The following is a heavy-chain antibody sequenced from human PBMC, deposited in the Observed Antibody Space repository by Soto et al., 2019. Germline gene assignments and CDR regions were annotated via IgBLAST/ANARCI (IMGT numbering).Heavy chain of an antibody. J-gene: IGHJ5*02. D-gene: IGHD6-13*01. V-gene: IGHV1-3*05. CDR3: ARDGIAAAGTSWFDP. CDR2: INAGNGNT. CDR1: GYTFTSQA. Sequence: QVQLVQSGAEEKKPGASVKVSCKASGYTFTSQAMHCVRQAPGQRLEWMGWINAGNGNTKYSQKFQGRVTITTDTSASTAYMELSSLRSEDTAVYYCARDGIAAAGTSWFDPWGQGTLVTVSS.